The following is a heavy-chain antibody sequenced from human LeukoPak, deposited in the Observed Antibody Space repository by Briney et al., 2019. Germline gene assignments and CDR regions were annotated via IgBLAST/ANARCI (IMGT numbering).Heavy chain of an antibody. D-gene: IGHD1-1*01. CDR3: ARDHDPGWPSPYAFDI. CDR2: ISSSSSYI. V-gene: IGHV3-21*01. Sequence: PGGSLRLSCAASGFTFSSYSMNWVRQAPGKGLEWVSSISSSSSYIYYADSVKGRFTISRDNAKNSLYLQMNSLRAEDTAVYYCARDHDPGWPSPYAFDIWGQGTMVTVSS. CDR1: GFTFSSYS. J-gene: IGHJ3*02.